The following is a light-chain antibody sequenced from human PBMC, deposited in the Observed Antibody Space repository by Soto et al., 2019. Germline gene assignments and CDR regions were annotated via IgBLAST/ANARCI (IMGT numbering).Light chain of an antibody. CDR3: QQYGSSPPWT. J-gene: IGKJ1*01. CDR2: GAS. CDR1: QSVSSSY. V-gene: IGKV3-20*01. Sequence: EIVLTQSPCTLSLSPGERATLSCRASQSVSSSYLAWYQQKLGQAPRLLIYGASSRATGIPDRFSGSGSGTDFTLTISSVQPEDVAVYYCQQYGSSPPWTFGQGTKVEIK.